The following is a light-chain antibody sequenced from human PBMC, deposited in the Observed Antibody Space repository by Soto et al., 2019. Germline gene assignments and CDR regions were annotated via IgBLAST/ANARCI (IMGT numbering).Light chain of an antibody. CDR2: GNS. V-gene: IGLV1-40*01. CDR3: QSYDSSLSGWV. Sequence: QSALTQPASVSGSPGQSITISCTGSSSNIGAGYDVHWYHQLPGTAPKLLIYGNSNRPSGVPDRFSGSKSGTSASLAITGLQAEDEADYYCQSYDSSLSGWVFGGGTKLTVL. CDR1: SSNIGAGYD. J-gene: IGLJ3*02.